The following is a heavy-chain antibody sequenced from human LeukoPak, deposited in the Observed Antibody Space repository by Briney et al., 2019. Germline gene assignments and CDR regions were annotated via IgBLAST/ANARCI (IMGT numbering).Heavy chain of an antibody. Sequence: GGSLRLSCAASGFTFSTYAMHWVRQAPGKGLEWVAVISDSGTKKYYADSVKGRFTLSRDNSKNMLYLQMNRLRVEDTAVYYCARDQVGGAVDYWGQGTLVTVSS. V-gene: IGHV3-30-3*01. D-gene: IGHD6-13*01. CDR1: GFTFSTYA. CDR3: ARDQVGGAVDY. CDR2: ISDSGTKK. J-gene: IGHJ4*02.